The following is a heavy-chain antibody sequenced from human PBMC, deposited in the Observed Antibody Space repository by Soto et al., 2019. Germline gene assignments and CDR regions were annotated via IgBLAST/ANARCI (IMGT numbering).Heavy chain of an antibody. CDR2: VSSSGNT. Sequence: SETLSLTCTVSGDSLGNYYWFWIRQPVGKGLEWIGRVSSSGNTNANPTLNSRATMSIDTSKNQFSLRLRSVTAADTAVYYCARADYEILTGSYAMDVWSEGTTVTVS. J-gene: IGHJ6*02. V-gene: IGHV4-4*07. CDR1: GDSLGNYY. CDR3: ARADYEILTGSYAMDV. D-gene: IGHD3-9*01.